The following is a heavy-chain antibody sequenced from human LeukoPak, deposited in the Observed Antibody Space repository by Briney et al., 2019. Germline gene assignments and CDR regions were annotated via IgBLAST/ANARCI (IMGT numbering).Heavy chain of an antibody. Sequence: ASVKVSCKASGYTFTSYYMHWVRQAPGQGLEWMGIINPSGGSTSYAQKFQGRVTMTRDMSTSTVYMELSSLRSEDTAVYYCARASFYGDYGSAFDIWGQGTMVTVSS. CDR2: INPSGGST. V-gene: IGHV1-46*01. D-gene: IGHD4-17*01. CDR3: ARASFYGDYGSAFDI. CDR1: GYTFTSYY. J-gene: IGHJ3*02.